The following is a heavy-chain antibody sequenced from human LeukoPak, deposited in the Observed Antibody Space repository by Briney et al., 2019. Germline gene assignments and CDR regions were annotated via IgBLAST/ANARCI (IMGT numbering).Heavy chain of an antibody. D-gene: IGHD6-6*01. CDR1: GYTFTGYY. CDR2: INPNSGGT. V-gene: IGHV1-2*02. Sequence: ASVKVSCKASGYTFTGYYLHWVRQAPGQGLEWMGWINPNSGGTNYVQKSQGRVTMTRDTSISTAYMDLSRLRSDDTAVYYCARSGYSSSSHIYYWGQGTLVTVSS. J-gene: IGHJ4*02. CDR3: ARSGYSSSSHIYY.